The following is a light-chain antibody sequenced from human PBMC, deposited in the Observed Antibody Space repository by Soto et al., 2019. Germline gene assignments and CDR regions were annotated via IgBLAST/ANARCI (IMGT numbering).Light chain of an antibody. Sequence: EIVLTQSPAPLSLAPREPGTLPCRASQSVRSYLAWYQQKPGQAPRLLIDGASTRATGIPARCSGSGSGTECTLTISSLQSEDFEIYYCQQYNNWPITVGQGTRLDIK. CDR3: QQYNNWPIT. J-gene: IGKJ5*01. CDR2: GAS. V-gene: IGKV3-15*01. CDR1: QSVRSY.